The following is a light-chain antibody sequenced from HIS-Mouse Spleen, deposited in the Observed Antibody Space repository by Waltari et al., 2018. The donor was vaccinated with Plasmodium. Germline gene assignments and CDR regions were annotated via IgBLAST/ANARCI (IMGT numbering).Light chain of an antibody. CDR1: ALPQKY. Sequence: SSELTQPPSVSVSPGQTARITCSGDALPQKYSYLYQQKSGQAPVLVIYEDSKRPSGIPERFSGSSSGTMATLTISGAQVEDEADYYCYSTDSSGNHRVFGGGTKLTVL. CDR2: EDS. CDR3: YSTDSSGNHRV. V-gene: IGLV3-10*01. J-gene: IGLJ3*02.